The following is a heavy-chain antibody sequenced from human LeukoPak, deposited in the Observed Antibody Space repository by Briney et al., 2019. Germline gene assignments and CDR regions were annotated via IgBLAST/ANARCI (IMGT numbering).Heavy chain of an antibody. J-gene: IGHJ2*01. V-gene: IGHV3-30*14. CDR2: ISYDGSNK. Sequence: GRSLRLSCAASGFTFSSYAMHWVRQAPGKGLEWVAVISYDGSNKYYADSVKGRFTISRENAKNSLYLQMNSLRAGDTAVYYCARAQGGLDYDILTGYPYWYFDLWGRGTLVTVST. CDR1: GFTFSSYA. CDR3: ARAQGGLDYDILTGYPYWYFDL. D-gene: IGHD3-9*01.